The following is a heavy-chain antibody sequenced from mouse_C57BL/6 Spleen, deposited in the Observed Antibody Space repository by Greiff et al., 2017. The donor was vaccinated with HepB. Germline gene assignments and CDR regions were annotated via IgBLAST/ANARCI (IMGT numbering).Heavy chain of an antibody. Sequence: EVQRVESGGGLVKPGGSLKLSCAASGFTFSSYAMSWVRQTPEKRLEWVATISDGGSYTYYPDNVKGRFTISRDNAKNNLYLQMSHLKSEDTAMYYCARDLQGTVVGDYFDYWGQGTTLTVSS. V-gene: IGHV5-4*01. D-gene: IGHD1-1*01. CDR1: GFTFSSYA. CDR2: ISDGGSYT. CDR3: ARDLQGTVVGDYFDY. J-gene: IGHJ2*01.